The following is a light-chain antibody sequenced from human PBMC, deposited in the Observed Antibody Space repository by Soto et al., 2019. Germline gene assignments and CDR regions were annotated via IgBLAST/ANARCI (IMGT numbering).Light chain of an antibody. V-gene: IGLV1-47*01. CDR2: ANS. CDR3: QVWDSSSDHWV. J-gene: IGLJ3*02. Sequence: QSVLTQPPSASGTPGQRVTISCSGGSSNMGSNYAYWYRQLPGTAPKLVIYANSQRPSGVPDRFSGSNSGNTATLTISRVEAGDEADYYCQVWDSSSDHWVFGGGTKLTVL. CDR1: SSNMGSNY.